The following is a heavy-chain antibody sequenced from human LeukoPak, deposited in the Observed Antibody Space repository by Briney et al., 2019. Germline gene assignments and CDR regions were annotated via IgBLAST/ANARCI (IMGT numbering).Heavy chain of an antibody. J-gene: IGHJ4*02. V-gene: IGHV3-74*01. D-gene: IGHD3-10*01. Sequence: GGSLRPSCAASGFTFSTYWMHWVRQAPGKGLVWVSRIHGDGTFTTSADSVKGRFTISRDNAQNMVYLQMNSLRVEDTAVYYCARDLVLGSGSYGQWGQGTLVTVSS. CDR1: GFTFSTYW. CDR3: ARDLVLGSGSYGQ. CDR2: IHGDGTFT.